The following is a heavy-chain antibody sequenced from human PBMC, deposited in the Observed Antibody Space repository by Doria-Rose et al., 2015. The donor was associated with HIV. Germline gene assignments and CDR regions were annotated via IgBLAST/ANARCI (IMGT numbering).Heavy chain of an antibody. CDR3: ARIKSSRWYHKYYFDF. V-gene: IGHV2-26*01. CDR2: IFSDDER. Sequence: SGPVLVKPTETLTLTCTVSGVSLSSPGMGVSWIRQPPGKALEWLASIFSDDERSYKTSLKSRLTISRGTSKRQAVLTMTDMDPVDTATYYCARIKSSRWYHKYYFDFWGQGTLVIVSA. CDR1: GVSLSSPGMG. J-gene: IGHJ4*02. D-gene: IGHD6-13*01.